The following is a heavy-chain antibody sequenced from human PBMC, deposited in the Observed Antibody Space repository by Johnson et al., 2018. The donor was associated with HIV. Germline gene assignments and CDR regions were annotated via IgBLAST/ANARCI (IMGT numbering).Heavy chain of an antibody. D-gene: IGHD4-17*01. V-gene: IGHV3-30*18. J-gene: IGHJ3*02. Sequence: QVQLVESGGGVVQPGRSLRLSCAASGFTFSYYGIHWVRQAPGKGLEWVAVISFDGSNKYYADSVKGRFTISRDNSKNTLYLQMNSLRAEDTAVYYCAKLPVLYGDFDDAFNIWGQGTMVTVSS. CDR1: GFTFSYYG. CDR2: ISFDGSNK. CDR3: AKLPVLYGDFDDAFNI.